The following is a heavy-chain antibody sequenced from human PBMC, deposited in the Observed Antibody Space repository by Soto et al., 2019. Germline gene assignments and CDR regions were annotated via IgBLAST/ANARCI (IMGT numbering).Heavy chain of an antibody. CDR3: ARAARGIVTINWFDP. CDR2: IYYSGST. Sequence: SETLSLTCTVSGVSISSYYWSWIRHPPGKGLEWIGYIYYSGSTNYNPSLKSRVTISVDTSKNQFSLKLSSVTAADTAVYYCARAARGIVTINWFDPWGQGTLVTVSS. J-gene: IGHJ5*02. CDR1: GVSISSYY. D-gene: IGHD1-26*01. V-gene: IGHV4-59*01.